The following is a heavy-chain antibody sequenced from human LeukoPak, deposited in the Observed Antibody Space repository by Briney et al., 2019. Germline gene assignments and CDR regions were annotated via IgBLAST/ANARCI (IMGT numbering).Heavy chain of an antibody. D-gene: IGHD3-22*01. CDR1: GVTLSSYA. V-gene: IGHV3-30*18. CDR2: ISYDGSNK. Sequence: GGSLRLSCAASGVTLSSYAMSWARQAPGKGLEWVAVISYDGSNKYYADSVKGRFTISRDNSKNTLYLQMNSLRAEDTAVYYCAKGRGRGYYFDYWGQGTLVTVSS. CDR3: AKGRGRGYYFDY. J-gene: IGHJ4*02.